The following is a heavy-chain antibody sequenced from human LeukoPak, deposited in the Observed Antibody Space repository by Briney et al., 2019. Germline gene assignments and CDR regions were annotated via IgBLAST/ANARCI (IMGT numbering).Heavy chain of an antibody. Sequence: PGGSLRLSCAASGFTFSDYQMGWVRQAPGKGLEYVSGINSDGLSTYYANSVKGRFTISRDNAKNTLYLQMGSLKTEDMAVYYCARSTDGSAHFDYWGQGTLVTVFS. CDR1: GFTFSDYQ. CDR2: INSDGLST. J-gene: IGHJ4*02. V-gene: IGHV3-64*01. CDR3: ARSTDGSAHFDY. D-gene: IGHD1-1*01.